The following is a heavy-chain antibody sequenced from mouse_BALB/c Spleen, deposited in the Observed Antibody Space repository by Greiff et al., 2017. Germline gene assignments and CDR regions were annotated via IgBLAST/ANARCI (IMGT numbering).Heavy chain of an antibody. D-gene: IGHD4-1*01. Sequence: VQLQQSGPGLVAPSQSLSLTCTVSGFSLTSYGVHWVRQPPGKGLEWLGVILAGGSTNYNSALMSRLSISKDNSKSQVFLKMNSLQTDDTAMYYCARDRGNWDWYFDVWGAGTTVTVSS. CDR2: ILAGGST. CDR3: ARDRGNWDWYFDV. J-gene: IGHJ1*01. CDR1: GFSLTSYG. V-gene: IGHV2-9*02.